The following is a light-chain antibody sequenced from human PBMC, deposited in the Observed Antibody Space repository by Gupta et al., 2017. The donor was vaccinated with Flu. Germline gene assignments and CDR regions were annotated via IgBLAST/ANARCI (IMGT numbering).Light chain of an antibody. CDR3: QTCDSSTVV. V-gene: IGLV3-1*01. CDR2: QHT. CDR1: KLGVNF. J-gene: IGLJ2*01. Sequence: SPSQIASITSSGHKLGVNFAPRYQQAPGQSLVLAIYQHTTRPSGIPARFSAATSADTATLTLHGTQAMDEADQYCQTCDSSTVVFGGGTKLTVL.